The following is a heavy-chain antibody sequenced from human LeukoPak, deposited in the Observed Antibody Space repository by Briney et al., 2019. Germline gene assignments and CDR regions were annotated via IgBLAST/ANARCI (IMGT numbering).Heavy chain of an antibody. Sequence: GGSLRLSCAASGFTFSSYIMNWVRRAPGKGLEWVSSITSRSSYIYYADSVKGRFTVSRDNAKNTLYLQMNSLRAEDTALYYCARAPGGTMVLDYWGQGTLVTVSS. CDR2: ITSRSSYI. CDR3: ARAPGGTMVLDY. J-gene: IGHJ4*02. D-gene: IGHD3-10*01. CDR1: GFTFSSYI. V-gene: IGHV3-21*06.